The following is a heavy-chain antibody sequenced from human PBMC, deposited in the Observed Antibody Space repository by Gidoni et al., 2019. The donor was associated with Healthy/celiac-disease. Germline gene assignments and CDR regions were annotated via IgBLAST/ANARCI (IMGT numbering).Heavy chain of an antibody. CDR3: ARGPMITMVRGVMKAKDAFDI. V-gene: IGHV3-64*01. Sequence: EVQLVESGGGLVQPGGSLRLSCAASGFTFSSYAVHWVRQAPGKGLEYVSAISSNGGSTYYANSVKGRFTISRDNSKNTLYLQMGSLRAEDMAVYYCARGPMITMVRGVMKAKDAFDIWGQGTMVTVSS. CDR1: GFTFSSYA. D-gene: IGHD3-10*01. J-gene: IGHJ3*02. CDR2: ISSNGGST.